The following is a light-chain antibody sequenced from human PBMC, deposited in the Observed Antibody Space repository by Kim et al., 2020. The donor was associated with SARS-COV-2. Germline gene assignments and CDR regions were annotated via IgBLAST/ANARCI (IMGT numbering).Light chain of an antibody. Sequence: QSALTQPASVSGSPGQSITISCTRSSSDIGGSNYVSWYQQHPGKAPKLMIYDVSNRPSGVSNRFSGSKSDNTASLTISGLQAEDEADYYCSSYASSNTLVFGGGTKVTVL. CDR3: SSYASSNTLV. CDR1: SSDIGGSNY. J-gene: IGLJ2*01. V-gene: IGLV2-14*03. CDR2: DVS.